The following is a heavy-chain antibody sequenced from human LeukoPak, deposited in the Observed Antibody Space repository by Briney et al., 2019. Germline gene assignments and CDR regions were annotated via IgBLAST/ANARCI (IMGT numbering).Heavy chain of an antibody. V-gene: IGHV3-11*04. Sequence: GGSLRLSCAASGVIFSDYYMSWIRQAPGKGLEFVAYISSDGTANYYADSVKGRFTISGDNAQNSVHLELTNLRAEDTAVYYCAREFWYRFEIWGQGTVVTVSS. J-gene: IGHJ4*02. D-gene: IGHD6-13*01. CDR1: GVIFSDYY. CDR3: AREFWYRFEI. CDR2: ISSDGTAN.